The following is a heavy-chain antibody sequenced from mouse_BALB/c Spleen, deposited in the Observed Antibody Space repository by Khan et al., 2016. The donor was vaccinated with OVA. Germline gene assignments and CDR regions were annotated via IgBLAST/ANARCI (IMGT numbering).Heavy chain of an antibody. CDR1: GFTFSSFA. CDR2: ISSGGHYT. V-gene: IGHV5-9-3*01. Sequence: EVELVESGGGVVKPGGSLKLSCSASGFTFSSFAMSWVRQTPEKRLEWVATISSGGHYTFYPDSVKGRFTISRDNARNTLYLQMSSLRSEDTAMYYCGRSLCDYDGMDYWGQGTSVTVSS. J-gene: IGHJ4*01. D-gene: IGHD2-13*01. CDR3: GRSLCDYDGMDY.